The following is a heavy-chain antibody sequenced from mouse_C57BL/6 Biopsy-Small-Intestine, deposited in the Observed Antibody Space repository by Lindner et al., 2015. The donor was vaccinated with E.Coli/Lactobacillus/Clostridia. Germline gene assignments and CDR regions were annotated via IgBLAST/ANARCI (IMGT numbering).Heavy chain of an antibody. CDR1: GYSFNNYG. D-gene: IGHD2-3*01. Sequence: SVKVSCKASGYSFNNYGINWVRQAPGQGLECMGWINTYNNNTYYAQKFQGRVAMTTDTSTNTVYMELRSLKSDDTAVYYCARGPIVPAAVPGGYYYFYGMDVWGQGTTVTVSS. CDR3: ARGPIVPAAVPGGYYYFYGMDV. CDR2: INTYNNNT. J-gene: IGHJ1*01. V-gene: IGHV14-4*02.